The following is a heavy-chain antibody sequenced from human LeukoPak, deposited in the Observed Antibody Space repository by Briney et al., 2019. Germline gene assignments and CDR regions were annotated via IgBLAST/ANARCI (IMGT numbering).Heavy chain of an antibody. CDR2: INPNSGDT. CDR3: AREVMGVAAYIDY. D-gene: IGHD6-13*01. Sequence: ASVKVSCKASGYTFTGYYMHWVRQAPGQGLEWMGWINPNSGDTHYAQKFQGRVTMTRDTSVSTAYMDLSRLRSDDTAVYYCAREVMGVAAYIDYWGQGTLVTVSS. CDR1: GYTFTGYY. V-gene: IGHV1-2*02. J-gene: IGHJ4*02.